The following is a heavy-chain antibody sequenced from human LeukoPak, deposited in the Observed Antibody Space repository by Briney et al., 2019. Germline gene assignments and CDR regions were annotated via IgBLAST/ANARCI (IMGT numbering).Heavy chain of an antibody. J-gene: IGHJ4*02. V-gene: IGHV3-23*01. CDR1: GFTFNNYA. CDR2: IRSSGVST. CDR3: AKRGSAWYSDY. D-gene: IGHD6-19*01. Sequence: GGSLRLSCAASGFTFNNYAVNWVRQAPGKGLEWVSGIRSSGVSTYYADSVKGRFTISRDNSKNTLYLQMNSLRAEDTAVYYCAKRGSAWYSDYWGQGTLVTVSS.